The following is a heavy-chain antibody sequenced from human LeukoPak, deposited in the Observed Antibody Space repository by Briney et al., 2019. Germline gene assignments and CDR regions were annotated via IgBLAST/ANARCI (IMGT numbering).Heavy chain of an antibody. V-gene: IGHV3-21*01. D-gene: IGHD3-10*01. CDR2: INSNSNYM. J-gene: IGHJ4*02. Sequence: GGSLRLSCAASGFIFSYYSMNWVRQAPGKGLEWVSSINSNSNYMSYADSVKGRFTISRDNAKNSLYLQMTSLRAEDTAVYYCARRGGQWSFDYWGQGTLVTVSS. CDR3: ARRGGQWSFDY. CDR1: GFIFSYYS.